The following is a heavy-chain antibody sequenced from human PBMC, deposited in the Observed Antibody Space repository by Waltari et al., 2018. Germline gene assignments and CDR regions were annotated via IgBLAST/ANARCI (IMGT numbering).Heavy chain of an antibody. D-gene: IGHD3-3*01. CDR3: ARDHRYDLWSGNWFDP. Sequence: QVQLVQSGAEVKKPGASVKVSCKASGYTFTSYDFNWVRQATGQGLEWMGWMKPNSGNTGYAQKFQGRITMTRNTSISTAYMELSSLRSEDTAVYYCARDHRYDLWSGNWFDPWGQGTLVTVSS. J-gene: IGHJ5*02. CDR2: MKPNSGNT. V-gene: IGHV1-8*01. CDR1: GYTFTSYD.